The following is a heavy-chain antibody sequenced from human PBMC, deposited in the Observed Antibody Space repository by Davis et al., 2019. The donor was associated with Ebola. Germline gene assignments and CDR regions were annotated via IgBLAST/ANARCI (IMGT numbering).Heavy chain of an antibody. J-gene: IGHJ4*02. Sequence: GESLKISCAASGFTFSSYGMNWVRQAPGKGLEWVAIVSFDGSNKYYADSVKGRFTISRDNSKNTLYLQMNSLRAEDTAVYYCAKLEVGYWGQGTLVTVSS. D-gene: IGHD1-1*01. CDR3: AKLEVGY. CDR1: GFTFSSYG. V-gene: IGHV3-30*18. CDR2: VSFDGSNK.